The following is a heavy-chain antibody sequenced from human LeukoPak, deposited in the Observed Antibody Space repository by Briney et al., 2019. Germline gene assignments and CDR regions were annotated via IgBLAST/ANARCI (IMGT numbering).Heavy chain of an antibody. D-gene: IGHD6-13*01. CDR2: FSARAPNT. Sequence: PGGSLRLSCAASGFTLSNYAMGWVRQAPGKGLEWVSTFSARAPNTYYLNSVKGRFTISRDNAKNSLYLQMNSLRAEDTAVYYCARLGYAHSSSWSPERVDFDYWGQGTLVTVSS. CDR1: GFTLSNYA. J-gene: IGHJ4*02. CDR3: ARLGYAHSSSWSPERVDFDY. V-gene: IGHV3-23*01.